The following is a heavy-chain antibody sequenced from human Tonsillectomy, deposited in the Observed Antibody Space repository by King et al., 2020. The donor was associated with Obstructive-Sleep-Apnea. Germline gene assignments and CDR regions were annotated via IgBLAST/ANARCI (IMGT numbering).Heavy chain of an antibody. Sequence: VQLVESGGGLVQPGGSLRLSCAASGFTFSSYIMNWVRQAPGKGREWVSYISSISSTIYYSDSVKGRFTLSRDNDKNSLYLQMNSLRAEDTAVYYCAREDSSGYYYFDYWGQGTLVTVSS. CDR2: ISSISSTI. J-gene: IGHJ4*02. CDR1: GFTFSSYI. D-gene: IGHD3-22*01. V-gene: IGHV3-48*01. CDR3: AREDSSGYYYFDY.